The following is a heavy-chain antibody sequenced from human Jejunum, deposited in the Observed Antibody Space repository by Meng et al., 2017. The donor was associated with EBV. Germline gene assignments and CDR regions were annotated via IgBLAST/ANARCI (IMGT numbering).Heavy chain of an antibody. CDR2: VIXIFATA. CDR1: XGTFXXXA. Sequence: QLVLXXAQVXXPGXXXKAXXKSSXGTFXXXAXSXXXQAPGQGLEWMGGVIXIFATANYAQKFQGRVTITADKSTSTAYIELRSLRSDDTAVYYCARSFGGIVADYFDYWGQGTLVTVSS. V-gene: IGHV1-69*14. CDR3: ARSFGGIVADYFDY. J-gene: IGHJ4*02. D-gene: IGHD3-16*02.